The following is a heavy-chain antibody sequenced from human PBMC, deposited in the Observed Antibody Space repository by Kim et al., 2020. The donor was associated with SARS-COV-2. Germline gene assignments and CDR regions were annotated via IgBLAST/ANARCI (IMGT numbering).Heavy chain of an antibody. J-gene: IGHJ4*02. D-gene: IGHD3-3*01. V-gene: IGHV4-59*08. CDR3: ARHARGSIFGVVIISYFDY. Sequence: KSRVTISVDTPKNQFSLKLSSVTDADTAVYYCARHARGSIFGVVIISYFDYWGQGTLVTVSS.